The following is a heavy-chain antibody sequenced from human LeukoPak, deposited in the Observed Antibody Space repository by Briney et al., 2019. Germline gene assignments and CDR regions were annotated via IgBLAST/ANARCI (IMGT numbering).Heavy chain of an antibody. CDR3: ARMEWSEPFGSFDY. V-gene: IGHV4-59*01. J-gene: IGHJ4*02. D-gene: IGHD3-3*01. CDR1: GGSISSYY. CDR2: IYYSGST. Sequence: SETLSLTCTVSGGSISSYYWSWIRQPPGKGLEWIGYIYYSGSTNYNPSLKSRVTISVDTSKNQFSLKLSSVTAADTAVYYCARMEWSEPFGSFDYWGQGTLVTVSS.